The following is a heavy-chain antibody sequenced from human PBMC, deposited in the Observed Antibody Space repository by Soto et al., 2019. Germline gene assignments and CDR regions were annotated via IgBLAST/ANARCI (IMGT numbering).Heavy chain of an antibody. CDR2: ISYSGST. Sequence: SETLSLTCTVSGGSISSGNYYWSWIRQPPGKGLEWIGFISYSGSTYYSLSPKSRVTISVDTSKNQFSLNLSFVTAADTAVYYCATMGTPATGLYYFDFCGQGTLVTVSS. CDR3: ATMGTPATGLYYFDF. D-gene: IGHD5-18*01. CDR1: GGSISSGNYY. J-gene: IGHJ4*02. V-gene: IGHV4-30-4*01.